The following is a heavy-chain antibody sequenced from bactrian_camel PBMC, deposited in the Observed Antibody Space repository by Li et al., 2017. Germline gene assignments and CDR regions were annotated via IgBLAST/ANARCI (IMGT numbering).Heavy chain of an antibody. Sequence: VQLVESGGGSVQTGGSLRLSRAVSGYTYSPYTMAWFRQAPGKEREGVATIDSDGVTSYIDSVKGRFTISQDDDTNTLYLQMNSLKPEDTAMYYCAAVPIGLYADLTPRYLSMYEYRAWGQGTQVTVS. CDR2: IDSDGVT. J-gene: IGHJ4*01. CDR1: GYTYSPYT. CDR3: AAVPIGLYADLTPRYLSMYEYRA. D-gene: IGHD1*01. V-gene: IGHV3S42*01.